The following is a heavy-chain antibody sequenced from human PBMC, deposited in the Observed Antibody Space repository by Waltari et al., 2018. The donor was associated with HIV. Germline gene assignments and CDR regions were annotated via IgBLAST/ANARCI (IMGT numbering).Heavy chain of an antibody. D-gene: IGHD6-13*01. CDR2: INHSGST. V-gene: IGHV4-34*01. CDR3: ARGQQLDHRFGY. CDR1: GGSFSGYY. J-gene: IGHJ4*02. Sequence: QVQLQQWGAGLLKPSETLSLTCAVYGGSFSGYYWSWIRQPPGKGLEWIGEINHSGSTNYNPSLKSRVTISVDTSKNQFSLKLSSVTAADTAVYYCARGQQLDHRFGYWGQGTLVTVSS.